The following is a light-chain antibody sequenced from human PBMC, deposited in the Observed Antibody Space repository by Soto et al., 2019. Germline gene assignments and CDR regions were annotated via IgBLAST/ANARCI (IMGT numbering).Light chain of an antibody. Sequence: DIQMTQSPSSLPASVGDRVTITCQPSQGITNSLNWYQVKLGSAPKLLIYDASNLETGVPSRFTGSGSGTDFTFTISSLQPEDVGTYYCQQYGNLPFTFGPGTKVAIK. CDR1: QGITNS. CDR3: QQYGNLPFT. V-gene: IGKV1-33*01. CDR2: DAS. J-gene: IGKJ3*01.